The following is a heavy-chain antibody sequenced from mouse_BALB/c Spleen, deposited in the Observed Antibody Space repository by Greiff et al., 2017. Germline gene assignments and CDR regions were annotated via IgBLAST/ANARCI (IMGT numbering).Heavy chain of an antibody. Sequence: EVQLQQSGPELVKPGASVKMSCKASGYTFTSYVMHWVKQKPGQGLEWIGYINPYNDGTKYNEKFKGKATLTSDKSSSTAYMELSSLTSEDSAVYYCARSLLWDAMDYWGQGTSVTVSS. J-gene: IGHJ4*01. CDR2: INPYNDGT. V-gene: IGHV1-14*01. CDR1: GYTFTSYV. D-gene: IGHD2-1*01. CDR3: ARSLLWDAMDY.